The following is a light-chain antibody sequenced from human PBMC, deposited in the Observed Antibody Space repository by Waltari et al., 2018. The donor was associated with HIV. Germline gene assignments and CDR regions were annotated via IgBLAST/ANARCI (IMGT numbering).Light chain of an antibody. CDR2: WAS. CDR1: QSIFYRSNSKNY. V-gene: IGKV4-1*01. Sequence: DIVMTQSPVSLAVSLGERATLNCRSSQSIFYRSNSKNYLAWYQQKPGQPPKWPMVWASARESGVPERCSGSGSGTDFTLTISSLQAEDVATYYCQQYYNTPLTFGGGTKVEI. J-gene: IGKJ4*01. CDR3: QQYYNTPLT.